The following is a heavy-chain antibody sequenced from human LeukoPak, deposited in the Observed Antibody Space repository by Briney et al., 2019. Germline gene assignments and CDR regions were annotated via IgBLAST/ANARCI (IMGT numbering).Heavy chain of an antibody. V-gene: IGHV4-61*02. D-gene: IGHD3-22*01. CDR2: IYTSGST. CDR1: GGSISSGSYY. J-gene: IGHJ4*02. Sequence: SSETLSPTCTVSGGSISSGSYYWSWIRQPAGKGLEWIGRIYTSGSTNYNPSLKSRVTISVDTSKNQFSLKLSSVTAADTAVYYCASGLSDSSGYYGLDYWGQGTLVTVSS. CDR3: ASGLSDSSGYYGLDY.